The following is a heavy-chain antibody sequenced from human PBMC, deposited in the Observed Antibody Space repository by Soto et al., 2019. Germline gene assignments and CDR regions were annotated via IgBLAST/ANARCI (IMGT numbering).Heavy chain of an antibody. CDR3: ARPGHGDSGYYYAMDV. CDR1: GGSISSGGYY. V-gene: IGHV4-31*01. J-gene: IGHJ6*02. D-gene: IGHD4-17*01. CDR2: IYYSGST. Sequence: SETLSLTCTVSGGSISSGGYYWSWIRQHPGKGLEWIGYIYYSGSTYYSPSFQGQITISVDRSISTASLQWSSLKASDTAMYYCARPGHGDSGYYYAMDVWGQGTAVTVSS.